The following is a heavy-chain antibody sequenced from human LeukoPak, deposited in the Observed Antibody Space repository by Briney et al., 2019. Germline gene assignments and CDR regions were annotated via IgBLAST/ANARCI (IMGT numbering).Heavy chain of an antibody. Sequence: GGSLRLSCAASGFTFDDYGMSWVRQAPGKGLEWVSGINWNGGSTGYADSVKGRFTISRDNAKNSLYLQMNSLRAEDTALYYCARDSVWGYLVRGVMDYLGQGTLVTVSS. J-gene: IGHJ4*02. CDR3: ARDSVWGYLVRGVMDY. CDR1: GFTFDDYG. CDR2: INWNGGST. D-gene: IGHD3-10*01. V-gene: IGHV3-20*04.